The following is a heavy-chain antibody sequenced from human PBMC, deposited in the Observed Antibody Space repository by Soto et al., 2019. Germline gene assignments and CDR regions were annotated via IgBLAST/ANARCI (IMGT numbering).Heavy chain of an antibody. V-gene: IGHV1-3*01. D-gene: IGHD1-1*01. Sequence: ASVKVSCKASGYSFSTYAMHWVRQAPGQSLEWMGWINGGTGQTKFSQRFQDRITITRDTSASTAYMELSSLRSEDTAVYYCARGKGMEENYYYYGLDIWGQGTTVTVSS. CDR1: GYSFSTYA. J-gene: IGHJ6*02. CDR3: ARGKGMEENYYYYGLDI. CDR2: INGGTGQT.